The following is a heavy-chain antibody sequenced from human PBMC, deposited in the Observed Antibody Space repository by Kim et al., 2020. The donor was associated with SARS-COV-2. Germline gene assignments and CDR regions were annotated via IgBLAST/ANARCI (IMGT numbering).Heavy chain of an antibody. CDR3: ARVFIVGAQGAFDI. CDR1: GGTFSSYA. V-gene: IGHV1-69*13. CDR2: IIPIFGTA. Sequence: SVKVSCKASGGTFSSYAISWVRQAPGQGLEWMGGIIPIFGTANYAQKFQGRVTITADESTSTAYMELSSLRSEDTAVYYCARVFIVGAQGAFDIWGQGTMVTVSS. D-gene: IGHD1-26*01. J-gene: IGHJ3*02.